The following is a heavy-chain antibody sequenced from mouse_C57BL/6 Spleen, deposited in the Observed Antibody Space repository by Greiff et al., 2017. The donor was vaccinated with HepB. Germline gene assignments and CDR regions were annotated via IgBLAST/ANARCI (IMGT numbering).Heavy chain of an antibody. D-gene: IGHD4-1*01. CDR2: ISNGGGST. V-gene: IGHV5-12*01. J-gene: IGHJ2*01. CDR3: ARHGIGTFDY. CDR1: GFTFSDYY. Sequence: LFHPLFSLKLSCAASGFTFSDYYMYWVRQTPEKRLEWVAYISNGGGSTYYPDTVKGRFTISRDNAKNTLYLQMSRLKSEDTAMYYCARHGIGTFDYWGQGTTLTVSS.